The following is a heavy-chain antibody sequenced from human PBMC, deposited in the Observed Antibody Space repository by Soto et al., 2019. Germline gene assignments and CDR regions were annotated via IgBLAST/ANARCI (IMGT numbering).Heavy chain of an antibody. V-gene: IGHV3-30-3*01. D-gene: IGHD2-2*01. CDR3: ARRPSSLTRCDY. Sequence: PIRLCCAACLLRVNGCSMHCVREAPGKGREWVAVISYEEINKYYADSVKGRFTISRDNSKNTRYLQMNSLRGEVAVVDYWARRPSSLTRCDYWGQATQGDVSS. J-gene: IGHJ4*01. CDR1: LLRVNGCS. CDR2: ISYEEINK.